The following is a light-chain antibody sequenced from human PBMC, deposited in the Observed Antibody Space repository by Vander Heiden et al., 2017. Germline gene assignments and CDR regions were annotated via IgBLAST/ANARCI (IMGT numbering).Light chain of an antibody. Sequence: IQLPPPPSSLSASVGDRVTITCRASQGSSSYLTWYQQKPGKAPKLLIYAASTLQSGVPSRFSGSGSGTEFTLTISSLQPEDFATYYCTQLDRDHLLTFGGGTKVEIK. CDR2: AAS. J-gene: IGKJ4*01. V-gene: IGKV1-9*01. CDR3: TQLDRDHLLT. CDR1: QGSSSY.